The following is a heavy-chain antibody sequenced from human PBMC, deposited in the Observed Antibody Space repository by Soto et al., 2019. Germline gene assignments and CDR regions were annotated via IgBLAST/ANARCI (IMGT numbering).Heavy chain of an antibody. CDR3: ARCGFTMIVVVISDYGMGV. V-gene: IGHV1-8*01. CDR2: MNPNSGNT. J-gene: IGHJ6*02. Sequence: QGLEWMGWMNPNSGNTGYAQKFQGRVTMTRNTSISTAYMELSSLRSEDTAVYYCARCGFTMIVVVISDYGMGVWGQG. D-gene: IGHD3-22*01.